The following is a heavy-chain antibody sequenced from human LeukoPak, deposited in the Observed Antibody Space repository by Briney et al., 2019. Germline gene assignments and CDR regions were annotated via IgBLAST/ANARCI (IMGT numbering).Heavy chain of an antibody. CDR3: ARQVDTTMALPDY. V-gene: IGHV1-18*01. CDR2: ISTYNYNT. D-gene: IGHD5-18*01. Sequence: ASVKVSCKTPGYTFTSYGVSWVRRAPGQRLEWMGWISTYNYNTNYAQKFRGRVTMTRDTSTSTVYMELRSLRSEDTAIYYCARQVDTTMALPDYWGQGTLVTVSS. CDR1: GYTFTSYG. J-gene: IGHJ4*02.